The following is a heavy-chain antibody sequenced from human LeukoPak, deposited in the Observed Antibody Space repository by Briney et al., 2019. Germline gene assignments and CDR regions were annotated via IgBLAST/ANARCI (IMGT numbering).Heavy chain of an antibody. Sequence: SETLSLTRNVSCGSLSRYYWNWIRQPPGKGLERIGYIYYTGSTSYNPSLKSRVTISVDTSKMQFSLKLSPVTAADTAVYYCARRIAASGTAFDYWGQGTLVTVSS. CDR1: CGSLSRYY. J-gene: IGHJ4*02. D-gene: IGHD6-13*01. CDR2: IYYTGST. V-gene: IGHV4-59*01. CDR3: ARRIAASGTAFDY.